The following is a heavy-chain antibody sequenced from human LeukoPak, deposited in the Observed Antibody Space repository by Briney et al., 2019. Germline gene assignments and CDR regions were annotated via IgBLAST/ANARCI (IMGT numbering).Heavy chain of an antibody. CDR2: ISRTGNSI. V-gene: IGHV3-48*03. CDR3: ARDLIVSDSSGYYEYYYYGMDV. D-gene: IGHD3-22*01. Sequence: GGSLRLSCAASGFTLTSYEMNWVRLAPGKGLEWISYISRTGNSIYYADSVKGRFTISRDNSKNTLYLQMNSLRAEDTAVYYCARDLIVSDSSGYYEYYYYGMDVWGQGTTVTVSS. J-gene: IGHJ6*02. CDR1: GFTLTSYE.